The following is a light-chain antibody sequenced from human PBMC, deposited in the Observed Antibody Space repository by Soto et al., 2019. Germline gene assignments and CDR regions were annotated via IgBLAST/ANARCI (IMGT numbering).Light chain of an antibody. J-gene: IGLJ2*01. CDR2: EGS. CDR3: FSYAGRRSFVV. V-gene: IGLV2-23*03. CDR1: SSDVGSYNL. Sequence: QSALTQPASVSGSPGQSITISCTGTSSDVGSYNLVSWYQQHPGKAPKLMIYEGSKRPSGVSNRFSGSKSGNTASLTISGLQAEDEADYYCFSYAGRRSFVVFGGGTQLTVL.